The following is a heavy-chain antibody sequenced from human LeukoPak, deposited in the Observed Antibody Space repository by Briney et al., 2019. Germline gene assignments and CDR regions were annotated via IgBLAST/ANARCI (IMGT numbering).Heavy chain of an antibody. Sequence: GGSLRLSCAASGFTFSSYEMNWVRQAPGKGLERVSYISSSGSTIYYADSVKGRFTISRDSSKNTLFLQMNRLRPEDAAVYYCAKAPVTTCRGAYCYPFDYWGQGTLVTVSS. J-gene: IGHJ4*02. CDR3: AKAPVTTCRGAYCYPFDY. CDR1: GFTFSSYE. V-gene: IGHV3-48*03. D-gene: IGHD2-21*01. CDR2: ISSSGSTI.